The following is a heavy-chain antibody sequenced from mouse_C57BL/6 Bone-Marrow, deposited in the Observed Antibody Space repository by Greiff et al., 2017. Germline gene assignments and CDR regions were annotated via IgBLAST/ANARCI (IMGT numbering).Heavy chain of an antibody. J-gene: IGHJ3*01. V-gene: IGHV1-7*01. Sequence: QVQLQQSGAELAKPGASVKLSCKASGYTFTSYWMHWVKQRPGQGLEWIGYINPSSGYSKYNQKFKDKATLTADKYSSTAYMQLSSLTYEDSAVYYCASGYYPPWFAYWGQGTLVTVSA. CDR3: ASGYYPPWFAY. CDR2: INPSSGYS. D-gene: IGHD2-3*01. CDR1: GYTFTSYW.